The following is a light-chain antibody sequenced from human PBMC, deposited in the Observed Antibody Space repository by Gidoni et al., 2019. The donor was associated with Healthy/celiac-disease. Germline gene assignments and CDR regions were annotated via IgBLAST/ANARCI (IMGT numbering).Light chain of an antibody. Sequence: ELVMTQSPATLSVSPGERATLSCRASQSVNSNLAWYQQKPGQAPRLLIYGASTRATGIPARFSGSGSGTEFTLTISSLQSEDFAVYYCQQYNNWPPLFTFGPGTKVEIK. J-gene: IGKJ3*01. CDR2: GAS. CDR3: QQYNNWPPLFT. CDR1: QSVNSN. V-gene: IGKV3-15*01.